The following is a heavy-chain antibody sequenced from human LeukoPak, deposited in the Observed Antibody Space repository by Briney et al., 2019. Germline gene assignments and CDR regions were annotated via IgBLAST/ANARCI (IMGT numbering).Heavy chain of an antibody. CDR2: ISGSGGST. CDR3: AISRYSGSYPFDY. D-gene: IGHD1-26*01. Sequence: GGSLRLSCAASGFTFSSYAMSWVRQAPGKGLEWVSAISGSGGSTYYADSVKGRFTISRDNSKNTLYLQMNSLRAEDTAVYYCAISRYSGSYPFDYWGQGTLVTVSP. J-gene: IGHJ4*02. CDR1: GFTFSSYA. V-gene: IGHV3-23*01.